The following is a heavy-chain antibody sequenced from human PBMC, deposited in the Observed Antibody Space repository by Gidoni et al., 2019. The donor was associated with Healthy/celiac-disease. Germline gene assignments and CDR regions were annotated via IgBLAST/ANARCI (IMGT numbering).Heavy chain of an antibody. Sequence: EVQLVESGGGLVKPGGSLRLSCAASGFTFSSYSMNWVRQAPGKGLEWVSSISSRSSYIYYADSVKGRFTISREKAKNSMYLQMKSLRAEDTAVYYCASHSAIAVAPTPSPPMDVWGQGTTVTVSS. V-gene: IGHV3-21*01. D-gene: IGHD6-19*01. CDR2: ISSRSSYI. CDR1: GFTFSSYS. J-gene: IGHJ6*02. CDR3: ASHSAIAVAPTPSPPMDV.